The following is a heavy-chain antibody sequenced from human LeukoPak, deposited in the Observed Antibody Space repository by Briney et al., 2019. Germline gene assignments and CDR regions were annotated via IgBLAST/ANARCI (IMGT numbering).Heavy chain of an antibody. V-gene: IGHV3-30*03. CDR1: GFSLNEYG. CDR2: VSYDGGHK. D-gene: IGHD3-22*01. CDR3: ARDRINMMVLGHDSGLDF. Sequence: QSGGSLRLSCVGSGFSLNEYGIHWVRQAPGKGLEWVAVVSYDGGHKYYADSVNGRFTISRDTSSDTVSLQMNSLRVEDTAVYYCARDRINMMVLGHDSGLDFWGQGTLVTVSS. J-gene: IGHJ4*02.